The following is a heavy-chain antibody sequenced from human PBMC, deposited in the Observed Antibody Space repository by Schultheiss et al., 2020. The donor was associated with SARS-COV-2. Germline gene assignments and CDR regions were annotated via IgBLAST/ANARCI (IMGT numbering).Heavy chain of an antibody. CDR2: IYHSGST. CDR1: GYSISSGYY. J-gene: IGHJ4*02. V-gene: IGHV4-38-2*01. D-gene: IGHD1-26*01. Sequence: SETLSLTCAVSGYSISSGYYWGWIRQPPGKGLEWIGSIYHSGSTYYNPSLKSRVTISVDTSKNQFSLKLSSVTAADTAVYYCARARWELRTFDYWGQGTLVTVSS. CDR3: ARARWELRTFDY.